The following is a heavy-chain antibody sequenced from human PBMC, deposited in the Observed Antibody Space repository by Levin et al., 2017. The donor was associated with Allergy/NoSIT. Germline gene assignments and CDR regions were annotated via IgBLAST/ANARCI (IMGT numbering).Heavy chain of an antibody. CDR1: FFSLLLLPF. Sequence: SETLSLPFSFSFFSLLLLPFFLFFLPPPGPGLAGVGEISHSGSTNYNPSLKSRITISVDKSKNQFSLKLSSVTAADTAVYYCARDNGDYNSSGYYFDYWGQGTLVTVSS. D-gene: IGHD3-22*01. V-gene: IGHV4-4*02. J-gene: IGHJ4*02. CDR2: ISHSGST. CDR3: ARDNGDYNSSGYYFDY.